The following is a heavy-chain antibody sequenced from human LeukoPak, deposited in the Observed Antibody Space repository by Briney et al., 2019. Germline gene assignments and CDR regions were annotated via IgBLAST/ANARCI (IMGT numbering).Heavy chain of an antibody. J-gene: IGHJ6*02. D-gene: IGHD4-17*01. CDR2: IYTSGST. CDR3: VRAVPEYGDYAYYYYYGMDV. CDR1: GGSISSYY. Sequence: SETLSLTCTVSGGSISSYYWSWIRQPAGKGLEWIGRIYTSGSTNYNPSLKSRVTMSVDTSKNQFSLKLSSVTAADTAVYYCVRAVPEYGDYAYYYYYGMDVWGQGTTVTVSS. V-gene: IGHV4-4*07.